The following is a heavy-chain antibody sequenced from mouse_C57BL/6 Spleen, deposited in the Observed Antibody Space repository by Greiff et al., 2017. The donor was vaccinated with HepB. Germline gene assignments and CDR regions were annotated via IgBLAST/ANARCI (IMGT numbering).Heavy chain of an antibody. CDR1: GYTFTSYW. D-gene: IGHD1-1*01. J-gene: IGHJ2*01. Sequence: VQLQQPGAELVKPGASVKLSCKASGYTFTSYWMHWVKQRPGQGLEWIGMIHPNSGSTNYNEKFKSKATLTVDKSSSTAYMQLSSLTSEDSAVYYCAREDYYGSPFDYWGQGTTLTVSS. CDR2: IHPNSGST. V-gene: IGHV1-64*01. CDR3: AREDYYGSPFDY.